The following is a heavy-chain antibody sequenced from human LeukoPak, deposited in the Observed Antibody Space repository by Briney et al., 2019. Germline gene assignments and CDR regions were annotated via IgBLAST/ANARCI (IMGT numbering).Heavy chain of an antibody. CDR1: GFTFSSYG. D-gene: IGHD5-18*01. V-gene: IGHV3-30*18. Sequence: PGGTLRLSCAASGFTFSSYGMHWVRQAPGKGLEWVAVISYDGSNKYYADSVKGRFTISRDNSKNTLYLQMNSLRAEDTAVYYCAKATYSYGPGPFDYWGQGTLVTVSS. J-gene: IGHJ4*02. CDR2: ISYDGSNK. CDR3: AKATYSYGPGPFDY.